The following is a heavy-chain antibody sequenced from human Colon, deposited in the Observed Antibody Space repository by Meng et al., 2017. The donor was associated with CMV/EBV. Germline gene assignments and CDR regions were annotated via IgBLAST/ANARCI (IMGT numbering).Heavy chain of an antibody. CDR2: ISSSGSTM. J-gene: IGHJ6*02. D-gene: IGHD2-8*01. V-gene: IGHV3-48*03. Sequence: GESLKISCAASEFSFSTFQMNWVRQAPGKGLEWVAYISSSGSTMYYADSVKGRFTISRDNAKNSLYLQMSSLRVGDTAVYYCVRYENLQHGMDVWGHGTTVTVSS. CDR1: EFSFSTFQ. CDR3: VRYENLQHGMDV.